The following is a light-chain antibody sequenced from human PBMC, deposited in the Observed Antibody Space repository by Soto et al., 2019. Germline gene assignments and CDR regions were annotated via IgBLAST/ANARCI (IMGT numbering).Light chain of an antibody. CDR2: GAS. V-gene: IGKV3-15*01. Sequence: EIVMTQSQATLSVSPGERVTLSCRASQSVSSNLAWYQQKPGQAPRLLIYGASTRATGIPARFSGSGSGTEFTLTISSLQSEDFAVYYCQQYNNWPPYTFGQGTKLEIK. CDR1: QSVSSN. J-gene: IGKJ2*01. CDR3: QQYNNWPPYT.